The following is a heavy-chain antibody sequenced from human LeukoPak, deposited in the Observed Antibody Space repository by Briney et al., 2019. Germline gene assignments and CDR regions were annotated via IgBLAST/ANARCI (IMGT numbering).Heavy chain of an antibody. CDR1: GFISSSYW. D-gene: IGHD3-22*01. J-gene: IGHJ4*02. CDR2: IKQDGSDK. Sequence: PGGSLRLSCAASGFISSSYWMSWVRQAPGNGLEWVANIKQDGSDKSYVDSVKGRFTISRDNAKNSVFLQMNSLRSEDTAVYYCARDHQAGYYAPVGYWGQGTLVTVSS. CDR3: ARDHQAGYYAPVGY. V-gene: IGHV3-7*04.